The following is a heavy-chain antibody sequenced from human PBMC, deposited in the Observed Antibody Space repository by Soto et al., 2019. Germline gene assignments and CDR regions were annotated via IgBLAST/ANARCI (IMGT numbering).Heavy chain of an antibody. CDR1: GFSFSSHG. V-gene: IGHV3-33*01. Sequence: QVQLVESGGGVVQAGTSLRLSCAASGFSFSSHGMHWVRQAPGKGLEWVAVIWYDGTRKYYADSVKGRFTISRDDSKNSLYLQMNSLRAEDTAVYCCARDPHSSFDYWGQGTLVTVSS. CDR3: ARDPHSSFDY. D-gene: IGHD2-21*01. CDR2: IWYDGTRK. J-gene: IGHJ4*02.